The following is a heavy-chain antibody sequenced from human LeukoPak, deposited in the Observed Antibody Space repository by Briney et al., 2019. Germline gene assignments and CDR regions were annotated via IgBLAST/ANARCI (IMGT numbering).Heavy chain of an antibody. CDR2: INHSGST. V-gene: IGHV4-34*01. Sequence: SETLSLTCAVYGGSFSGYYWSWIRQPPGKGLEWIGEINHSGSTNYNPSPKSRVTISVDTSKNQFSLKLSSVTAADTAVYYCAGRPGGGSYYGYYYYMDVWGEGTTVTVSS. CDR1: GGSFSGYY. D-gene: IGHD1-26*01. CDR3: AGRPGGGSYYGYYYYMDV. J-gene: IGHJ6*03.